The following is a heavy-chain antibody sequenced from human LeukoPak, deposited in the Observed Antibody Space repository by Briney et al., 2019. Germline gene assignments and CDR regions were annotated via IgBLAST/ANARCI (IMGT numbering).Heavy chain of an antibody. D-gene: IGHD3-10*01. CDR3: AKSNGYGLVDI. J-gene: IGHJ3*02. V-gene: IGHV4-59*12. CDR1: GFTFSGYY. CDR2: IFYRGGT. Sequence: GSLRLSCAASGFTFSGYYMTWIRQPPGKGLEWIGNIFYRGGTYYSPSLKSRVTISLDTSRNQFSLNLNSVTAADTAVYYCAKSNGYGLVDIWGQGTMVTVSS.